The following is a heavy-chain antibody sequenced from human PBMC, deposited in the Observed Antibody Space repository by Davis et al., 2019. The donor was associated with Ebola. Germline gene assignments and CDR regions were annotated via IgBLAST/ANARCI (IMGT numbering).Heavy chain of an antibody. CDR3: ATEMATILYYYGMDV. D-gene: IGHD5-24*01. J-gene: IGHJ6*02. Sequence: LSLTCTVSGGSISSYYWSWIRQAPGKGLEWVSYISSSGSTIYYADSVKGRFTISRDNAKNPLYLQMNSLRAEDTAVYYCATEMATILYYYGMDVWGQGTTVTVSS. CDR2: ISSSGSTI. V-gene: IGHV3-11*01. CDR1: GGSISSYY.